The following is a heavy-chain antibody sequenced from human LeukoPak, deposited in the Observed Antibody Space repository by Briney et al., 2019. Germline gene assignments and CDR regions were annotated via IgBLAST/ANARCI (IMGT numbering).Heavy chain of an antibody. V-gene: IGHV3-48*02. D-gene: IGHD3-16*01. J-gene: IGHJ4*02. CDR3: ARGETRLDY. Sequence: PGGSLRLSCAASGFTFSSCNMNWVRQAPGKGLEWVSYISSSSTIHFADSVKGRFTISRDNAKNSLYLQMNSLRDEDTALYYCARGETRLDYWGQGTLVTVSS. CDR1: GFTFSSCN. CDR2: ISSSSTI.